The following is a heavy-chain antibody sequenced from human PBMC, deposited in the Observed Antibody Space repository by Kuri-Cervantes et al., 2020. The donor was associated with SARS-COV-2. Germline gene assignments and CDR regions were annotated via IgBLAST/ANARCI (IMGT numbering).Heavy chain of an antibody. CDR3: AKGYDFWSGAPRRDAFDI. CDR2: ISSKGGYT. V-gene: IGHV3-64*01. CDR1: GFTFSSHA. D-gene: IGHD3-3*01. J-gene: IGHJ3*02. Sequence: GESLKILCAASGFTFSSHAIHWVCQAPGKGLECVSAISSKGGYTYSANSVKGRFTISRDNSKNTLFLQVGSLRAEDMAVYYCAKGYDFWSGAPRRDAFDIWGQGTMVTVSS.